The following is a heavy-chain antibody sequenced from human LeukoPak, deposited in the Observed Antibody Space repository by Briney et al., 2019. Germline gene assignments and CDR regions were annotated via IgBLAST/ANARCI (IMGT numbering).Heavy chain of an antibody. CDR2: INHSGST. J-gene: IGHJ3*02. CDR3: ARTKRISGMAFDI. D-gene: IGHD2-15*01. Sequence: PSETLSLTCAVYGGSFSGYYWSWIRQPPGKGLEWIGEINHSGSTNYNPSLKSRVTISVDTSKNQFSLKLSSVTAADTAVYYCARTKRISGMAFDIWGQGTMVTVSS. CDR1: GGSFSGYY. V-gene: IGHV4-34*01.